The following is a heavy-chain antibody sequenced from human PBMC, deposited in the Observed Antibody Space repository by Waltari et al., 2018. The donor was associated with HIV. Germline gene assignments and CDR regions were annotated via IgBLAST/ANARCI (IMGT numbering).Heavy chain of an antibody. J-gene: IGHJ4*02. D-gene: IGHD3-22*01. V-gene: IGHV3-15*01. CDR3: TTDPPPYYYDTSGEGY. CDR2: IKSETEGGTT. Sequence: EVQLVESGGGLVKPGGSLRLSCEASGFTFGNAWMTWVRQAPGKGVEWVGRIKSETEGGTTDYAAPVKGRFTISRDDSKNTLYLQMNSLKHEDTAVYYCTTDPPPYYYDTSGEGYWGQGTLVTVSS. CDR1: GFTFGNAW.